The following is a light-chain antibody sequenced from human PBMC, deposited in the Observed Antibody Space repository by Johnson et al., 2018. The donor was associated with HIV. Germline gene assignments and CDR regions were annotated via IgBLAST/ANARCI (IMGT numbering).Light chain of an antibody. CDR2: ENN. CDR1: SSNIGNNY. Sequence: QSVLTQPPSVSAAPGQKVTIFCSGSSSNIGNNYVSWYQQVPGTAPKLLIYENNKRPSGIPDRFSGYKSGTSATLGITGLQTGDEADYYCETWDTSLSAGVFGTGTKVTVL. V-gene: IGLV1-51*02. J-gene: IGLJ1*01. CDR3: ETWDTSLSAGV.